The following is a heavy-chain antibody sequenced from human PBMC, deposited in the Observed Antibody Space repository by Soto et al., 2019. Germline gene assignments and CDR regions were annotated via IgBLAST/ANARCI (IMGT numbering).Heavy chain of an antibody. D-gene: IGHD3-9*01. CDR1: GFTFSSYA. CDR3: AKDRGTYYDILTGYPNDAFDI. V-gene: IGHV3-23*01. CDR2: ISGSGGST. Sequence: GGSLRLSCAASGFTFSSYAMSWVRQAPGKGLEWVSAISGSGGSTYYADSVKGRFTISRDNSKNTLYLQMNSLRAEDTAVYYCAKDRGTYYDILTGYPNDAFDIWGQGTMVTVSS. J-gene: IGHJ3*02.